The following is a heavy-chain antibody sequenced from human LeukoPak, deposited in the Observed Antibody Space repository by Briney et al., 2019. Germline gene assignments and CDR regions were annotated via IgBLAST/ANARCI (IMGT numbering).Heavy chain of an antibody. J-gene: IGHJ6*02. Sequence: GGSLRLSCAASGFTFSNYWMSWVRQAPGKGLEWVANLKGDGSSKYYMDSVKGRFTISRDNAKSSLYLQMNTLRAEDTAVYFCARGGGLDVWGQGATVTVSS. CDR1: GFTFSNYW. CDR2: LKGDGSSK. D-gene: IGHD3-16*01. V-gene: IGHV3-7*03. CDR3: ARGGGLDV.